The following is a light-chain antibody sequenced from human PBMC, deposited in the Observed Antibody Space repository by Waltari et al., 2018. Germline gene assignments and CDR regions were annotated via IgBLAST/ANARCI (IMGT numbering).Light chain of an antibody. CDR3: QQYGSSSWT. CDR1: QSVSSSY. CDR2: AAS. V-gene: IGKV3D-20*01. J-gene: IGKJ1*01. Sequence: EIVLTQSPATLSLSPGERATLTCGASQSVSSSYLAWYQQKPGRAPRLLIYAASSRATGIPDRFSGSGSGTDFTLTISRLEPEDFAVYYCQQYGSSSWTFGQGTKVEIK.